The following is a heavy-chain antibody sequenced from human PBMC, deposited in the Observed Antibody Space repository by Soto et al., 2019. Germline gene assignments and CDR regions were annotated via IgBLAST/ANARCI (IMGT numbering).Heavy chain of an antibody. CDR3: AKLVNSDSDY. J-gene: IGHJ4*02. Sequence: EMQLLESGGGLVQPGGSLRLSCAASGVAFSTYAMSWVRQAPGKGLEWVSSISGGGGNTNYASSVKGRFTISRDNSKNTLYLQMNSLGAEHTALYYCAKLVNSDSDYWGQGTLVTVSS. V-gene: IGHV3-23*01. CDR1: GVAFSTYA. CDR2: ISGGGGNT. D-gene: IGHD3-16*02.